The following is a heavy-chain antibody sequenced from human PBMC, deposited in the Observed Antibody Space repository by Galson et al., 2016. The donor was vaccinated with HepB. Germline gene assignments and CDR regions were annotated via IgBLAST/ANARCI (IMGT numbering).Heavy chain of an antibody. CDR3: ARQQRAGLVNF. D-gene: IGHD3/OR15-3a*01. J-gene: IGHJ3*01. Sequence: SETLSLTCTVSGGSISSSSYYWAWIRRPPGKGLEWIGSIFYTGTTYYNPSLQNRVTISVDTSKDQFALKLNSVTAADTAVYYCARQQRAGLVNFWGQGTVVTVSS. CDR1: GGSISSSSYY. CDR2: IFYTGTT. V-gene: IGHV4-39*01.